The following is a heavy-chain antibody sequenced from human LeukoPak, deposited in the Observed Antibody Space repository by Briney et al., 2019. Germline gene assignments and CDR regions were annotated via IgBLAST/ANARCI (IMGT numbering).Heavy chain of an antibody. Sequence: SETLSLTCAVYGGSLSVHHSRWIPHPPGKGREWIGDLNHSGSTNYNPSLKWRVTISVDTSKNQFPLRQSPVTAADTTAVYCAKAYGVGGSYGYYFDYWDQGTLVTVSS. D-gene: IGHD1-26*01. V-gene: IGHV4-34*01. J-gene: IGHJ4*02. CDR3: AKAYGVGGSYGYYFDY. CDR2: LNHSGST. CDR1: GGSLSVHH.